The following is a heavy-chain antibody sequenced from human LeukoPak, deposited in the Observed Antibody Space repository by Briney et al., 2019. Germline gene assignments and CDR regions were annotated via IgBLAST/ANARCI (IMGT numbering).Heavy chain of an antibody. J-gene: IGHJ4*02. D-gene: IGHD6-19*01. CDR2: IYTSGST. CDR1: GGSISSGSYY. CDR3: ARGQVRQWLPEYYFDY. Sequence: SQTLSLTCTVSGGSISSGSYYWSWIRQPAGKGLEWIGRIYTSGSTNYNPSLRSRVTISVDTSKNQFSLKLSSVTAADTAVYYCARGQVRQWLPEYYFDYWGQGTLVTVSS. V-gene: IGHV4-61*02.